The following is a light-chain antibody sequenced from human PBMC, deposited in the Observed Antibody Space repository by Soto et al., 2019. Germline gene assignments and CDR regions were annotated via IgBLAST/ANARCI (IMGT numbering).Light chain of an antibody. CDR3: LQDYNYPLT. J-gene: IGKJ4*01. Sequence: AIQMTQSPSSLSASVGDRVTITCRASQGIRNDVGWYQQKPGKAPKLLSYAASSLQSGVPSRFSGSGSGTDCTLTISSLQPEDFATYYCLQDYNYPLTFGGGTKVDIK. CDR2: AAS. CDR1: QGIRND. V-gene: IGKV1-6*01.